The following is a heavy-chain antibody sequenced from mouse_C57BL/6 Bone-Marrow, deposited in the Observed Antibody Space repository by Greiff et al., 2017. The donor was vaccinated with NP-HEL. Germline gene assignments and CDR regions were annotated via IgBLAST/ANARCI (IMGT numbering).Heavy chain of an antibody. Sequence: EVQRVESGGDLVKPGGSLKLSCAASGFTFSSYGMSWVRQTPDKRLEWVATISSGGSYTYYPDSVKGRFTISRDNAKNTLYLQMSSLKSEDTAMYYCARHYYYGSSYVPWFAYWGQGTLVTVSA. V-gene: IGHV5-6*01. CDR2: ISSGGSYT. J-gene: IGHJ3*01. CDR3: ARHYYYGSSYVPWFAY. D-gene: IGHD1-1*01. CDR1: GFTFSSYG.